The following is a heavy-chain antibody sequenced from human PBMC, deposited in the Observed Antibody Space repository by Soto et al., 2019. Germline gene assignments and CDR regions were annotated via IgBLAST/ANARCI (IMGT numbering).Heavy chain of an antibody. CDR1: GYTFTSYG. V-gene: IGHV1-18*01. CDR3: NVMVTASNDY. J-gene: IGHJ4*02. Sequence: ASVKVSCKASGYTFTSYGISWVRQAPGQGLEWMGWISAYNGNTNYAQKLQGRVTMTTDTSTSTAYMELRSLRSDDTAVYCCNVMVTASNDYWGQGPLVTVSS. D-gene: IGHD2-21*02. CDR2: ISAYNGNT.